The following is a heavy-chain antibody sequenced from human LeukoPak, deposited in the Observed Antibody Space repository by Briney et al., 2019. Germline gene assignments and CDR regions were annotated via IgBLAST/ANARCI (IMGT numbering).Heavy chain of an antibody. J-gene: IGHJ5*02. V-gene: IGHV1-69*05. CDR2: IIPIFGTA. Sequence: GSSVKVPCKASGGTFSSYAISWVRQAPGQGLEWMGGIIPIFGTANYAQKFQGRVTITTDESTSTAYMELSSLRSEDTAVYYCARTLGYCSGGSCYPSSFRFDPWGQGTLVTVSS. CDR3: ARTLGYCSGGSCYPSSFRFDP. CDR1: GGTFSSYA. D-gene: IGHD2-15*01.